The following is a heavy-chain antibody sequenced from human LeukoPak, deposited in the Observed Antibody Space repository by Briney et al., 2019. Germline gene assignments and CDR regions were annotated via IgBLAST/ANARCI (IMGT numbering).Heavy chain of an antibody. J-gene: IGHJ5*02. Sequence: SETLSLTCTVSGGSISRYYWSWIRQPAGKGLEWIGRIYTSGSTNYNPSLKSRVTMSVDTSKNQFSLKLSSVTAADTAVYYCARTLVVAAQCNWFDPWWQGTLVTVSS. D-gene: IGHD2-15*01. CDR1: GGSISRYY. CDR3: ARTLVVAAQCNWFDP. CDR2: IYTSGST. V-gene: IGHV4-4*07.